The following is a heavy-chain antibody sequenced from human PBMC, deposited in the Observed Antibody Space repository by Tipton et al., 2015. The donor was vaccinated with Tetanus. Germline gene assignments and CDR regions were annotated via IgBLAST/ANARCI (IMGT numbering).Heavy chain of an antibody. CDR2: IYPGDSDT. Sequence: VQLVQSGPEVKKPGESLKISCQGSGYNFNLYWIAWVRQMPGKGLEYMGIIYPGDSDTRYSPSFQGQVTISADKSTSTAYLQWSRLKASDTAIYYCARLPKHYSASGSTWGQGTLVTVSS. D-gene: IGHD3-10*01. J-gene: IGHJ5*02. CDR1: GYNFNLYW. CDR3: ARLPKHYSASGST. V-gene: IGHV5-51*01.